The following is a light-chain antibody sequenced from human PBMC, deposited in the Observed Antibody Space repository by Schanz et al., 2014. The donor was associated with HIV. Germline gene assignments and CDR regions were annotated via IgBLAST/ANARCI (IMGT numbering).Light chain of an antibody. J-gene: IGKJ1*01. CDR1: QTLDRW. V-gene: IGKV1-5*03. CDR3: QQYSSFSWT. CDR2: KAS. Sequence: DIQMTQSPSTLSASVGDRVTITCRASQTLDRWLAWYQQKPGQAPKRLIYKASNLVTGVPSRFSGSGYGTEFTLTITNLQPDDFATYFCQQYSSFSWTFGQGTKVEMK.